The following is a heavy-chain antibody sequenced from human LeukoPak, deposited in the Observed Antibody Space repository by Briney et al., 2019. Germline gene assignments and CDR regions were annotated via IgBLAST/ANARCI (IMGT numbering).Heavy chain of an antibody. J-gene: IGHJ4*02. CDR3: ARDRSSGWYGLDY. V-gene: IGHV3-30-3*01. CDR2: ISYDGNNK. Sequence: PGGSLRLSCAASGFTFSSYAMHWVRQAPGKGLEWVAVISYDGNNKYYADSVKGRFTISRDNSKNTLYLQMNSLRAEDTAVYYCARDRSSGWYGLDYWGQGTLVTVSS. CDR1: GFTFSSYA. D-gene: IGHD6-19*01.